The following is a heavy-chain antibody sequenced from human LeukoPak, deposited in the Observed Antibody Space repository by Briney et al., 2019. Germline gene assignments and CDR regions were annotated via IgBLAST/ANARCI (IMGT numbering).Heavy chain of an antibody. Sequence: SVKVSCKASGGTFSSYAISWVRQAPGQGLEWMGGIIPIFGTANYAQKFQGRVTITADESTSTAYMELSSLRSEDTAVYYCAREAAQLGTFDYWGQGTLVTVSS. CDR3: AREAAQLGTFDY. CDR2: IIPIFGTA. D-gene: IGHD1-1*01. CDR1: GGTFSSYA. J-gene: IGHJ4*02. V-gene: IGHV1-69*13.